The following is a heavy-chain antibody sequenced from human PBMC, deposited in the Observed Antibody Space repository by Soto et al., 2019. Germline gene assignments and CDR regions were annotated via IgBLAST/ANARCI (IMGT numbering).Heavy chain of an antibody. J-gene: IGHJ3*02. D-gene: IGHD3-16*01. CDR1: GFTFSTYA. Sequence: EVQLLESGGGLVQPGGSLRLSCAASGFTFSTYALTWVRQAPGKGLEWVSSIGTHADTTYYVDSVKGRFSISRDNYKNTVYLQMSSLSAEETAVFYCARPYVEVAVNDAFEIWGRGTMVTVSS. CDR3: ARPYVEVAVNDAFEI. CDR2: IGTHADTT. V-gene: IGHV3-23*01.